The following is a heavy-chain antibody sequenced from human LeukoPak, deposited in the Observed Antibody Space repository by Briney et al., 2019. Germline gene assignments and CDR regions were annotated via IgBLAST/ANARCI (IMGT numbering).Heavy chain of an antibody. D-gene: IGHD3-16*02. V-gene: IGHV1-18*01. CDR2: ISAYNGNT. Sequence: ASVKVSCKASGYTFTSYGISWVRQAPGQGLEWMGWISAYNGNTNYAQKLQGRVTMTTDTSTSTAYMELRSLRSDDPALYYCARDRLRLGELSPSDYWGQGTLVTSPQ. CDR1: GYTFTSYG. J-gene: IGHJ4*02. CDR3: ARDRLRLGELSPSDY.